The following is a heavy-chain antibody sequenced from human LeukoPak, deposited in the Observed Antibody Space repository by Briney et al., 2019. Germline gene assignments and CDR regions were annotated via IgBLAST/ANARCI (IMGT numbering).Heavy chain of an antibody. CDR2: INPKSGIT. CDR1: GFTFTTYN. CDR3: ARGFRAVAGAFDI. V-gene: IGHV1-18*04. Sequence: GASVKVSCKASGFTFTTYNMHWMRQAPGQGLEWMGWINPKSGITNYAQKLQGRVTMTTDTSTSTAYMELRSLRSDDTAVYYCARGFRAVAGAFDIWGQGTMVTVSS. J-gene: IGHJ3*02. D-gene: IGHD6-19*01.